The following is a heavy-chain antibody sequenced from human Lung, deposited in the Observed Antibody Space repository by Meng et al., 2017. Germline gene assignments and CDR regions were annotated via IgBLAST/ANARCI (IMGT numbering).Heavy chain of an antibody. D-gene: IGHD3-16*01. CDR1: GGTVSRYS. Sequence: QVQLVQSGAEVKKPGSSVKVACKASGGTVSRYSFSWVRQAPGQGLEWMGRIIPILERANYAQKFQGRVTITADISTITAYMEMRSLRSEDTAVYYCASAMGNYVPATNEWTPSYFDYWGRGTLVTVSS. V-gene: IGHV1-69*02. CDR2: IIPILERA. J-gene: IGHJ4*02. CDR3: ASAMGNYVPATNEWTPSYFDY.